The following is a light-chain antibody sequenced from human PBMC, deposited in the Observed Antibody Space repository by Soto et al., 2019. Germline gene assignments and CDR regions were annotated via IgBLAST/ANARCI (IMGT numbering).Light chain of an antibody. Sequence: AIRMTQSPSSLSASTGDRGTITCRASQGISSYLAWYQQKPGKAPKLLIYAASTLQRGVPSRFSGSGSGTDFTLTISCLQSEDFATYYCQQYYSYLFTFGPGTKVDIK. CDR2: AAS. J-gene: IGKJ3*01. V-gene: IGKV1-8*01. CDR3: QQYYSYLFT. CDR1: QGISSY.